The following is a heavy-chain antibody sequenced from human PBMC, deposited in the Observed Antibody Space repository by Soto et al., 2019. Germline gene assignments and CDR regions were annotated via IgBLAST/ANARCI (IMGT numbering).Heavy chain of an antibody. CDR1: GFTFSSYG. Sequence: QVQLVESGGGVVQPGRSLRLSCAASGFTFSSYGMHWVRQAPGKGLEWVAVISYDGSNKYYADSVKGRFTISRDNSKNTLYLQMNSLRAEDTAVYYCAKDGRGYDILTGYLGYYYYGMDVWGQGTTVTVSS. CDR2: ISYDGSNK. D-gene: IGHD3-9*01. J-gene: IGHJ6*02. V-gene: IGHV3-30*18. CDR3: AKDGRGYDILTGYLGYYYYGMDV.